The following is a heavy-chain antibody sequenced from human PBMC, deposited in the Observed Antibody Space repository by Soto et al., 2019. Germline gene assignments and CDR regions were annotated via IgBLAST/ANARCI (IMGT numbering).Heavy chain of an antibody. CDR2: IYHSGNT. V-gene: IGHV4-4*02. D-gene: IGHD2-2*01. CDR3: ARDPKYQLLWGWDYYGMDV. CDR1: GGSISSSNW. Sequence: PSETLSLTCAVSGGSISSSNWWSWVRQPPGKGLGWIGEIYHSGNTNYNPSLKSRVTISVDKSKNQFSLKLSSVTAADTAVYYCARDPKYQLLWGWDYYGMDVWGQGTTVTVSS. J-gene: IGHJ6*02.